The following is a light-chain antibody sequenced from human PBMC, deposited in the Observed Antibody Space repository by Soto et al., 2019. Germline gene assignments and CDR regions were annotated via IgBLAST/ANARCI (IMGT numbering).Light chain of an antibody. CDR1: SSNIGAGYD. CDR2: DNN. J-gene: IGLJ2*01. Sequence: QPVLTQPPSMSGAPGQRVTISCTGSSSNIGAGYDVHWYQQHPGTAPKLLIFDNNNRPSGVPDRFSGSKSDTSSSLAITGLQAEDEADYYCQSFDTSLSGFVVLGGGTKLTVL. V-gene: IGLV1-40*01. CDR3: QSFDTSLSGFVV.